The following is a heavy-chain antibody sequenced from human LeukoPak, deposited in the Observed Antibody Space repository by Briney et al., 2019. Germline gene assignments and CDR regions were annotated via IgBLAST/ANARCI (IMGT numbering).Heavy chain of an antibody. CDR3: ASLVVVVPAAKSPDMDV. J-gene: IGHJ6*03. Sequence: GGSLRLSCAASGFSFSSRNMNWVRQAPGKGLEWVSYISASTSSIYYADSVKGRFTISRDIGKNSLYLQMNSLRAEDTAVYYCASLVVVVPAAKSPDMDVWGKGTTVTVSS. CDR1: GFSFSSRN. V-gene: IGHV3-48*04. CDR2: ISASTSSI. D-gene: IGHD2-2*01.